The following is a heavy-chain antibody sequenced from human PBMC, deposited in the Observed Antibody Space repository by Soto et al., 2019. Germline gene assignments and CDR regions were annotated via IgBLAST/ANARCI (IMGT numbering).Heavy chain of an antibody. Sequence: PGGSLRLSCAAAGFTLSTYAMHWVRQAPGKGLEWVALISYAGTNKYYADSVKGRFTISRDNSKNTLYLQMNSLRGEDTAVYYCARNRDPNICGLDVWGQGTTVTVSS. CDR1: GFTLSTYA. V-gene: IGHV3-30-3*01. CDR3: ARNRDPNICGLDV. J-gene: IGHJ6*02. CDR2: ISYAGTNK.